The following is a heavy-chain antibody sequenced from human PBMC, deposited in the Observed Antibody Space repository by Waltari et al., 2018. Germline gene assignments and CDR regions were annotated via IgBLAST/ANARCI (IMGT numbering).Heavy chain of an antibody. CDR2: ITSIGLST. CDR1: GFTFSNYA. CDR3: ARLDVDMVATIRGIDY. J-gene: IGHJ4*02. Sequence: EVQLLESGGDLGQPGGALRLSCAASGFTFSNYAMTWVRQAPGKGLAWVSTITSIGLSTYYADSGKGRFTLSRDNAKNTLDLQMSSLRVGDAAVYYCARLDVDMVATIRGIDYWGQGTLVTVSS. V-gene: IGHV3-23*01. D-gene: IGHD5-12*01.